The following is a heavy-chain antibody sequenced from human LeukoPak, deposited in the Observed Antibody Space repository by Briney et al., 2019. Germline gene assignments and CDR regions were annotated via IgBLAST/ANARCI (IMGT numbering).Heavy chain of an antibody. Sequence: GWIRQPPGKGLEWMGIIYPGDSDTRYSPSFQGQVTISADKSISTAYLQWSSLKASDTAMYYCARGLWGATRGAFDIWGQGTMVTVSS. CDR3: ARGLWGATRGAFDI. D-gene: IGHD1-26*01. J-gene: IGHJ3*02. V-gene: IGHV5-51*01. CDR2: IYPGDSDT.